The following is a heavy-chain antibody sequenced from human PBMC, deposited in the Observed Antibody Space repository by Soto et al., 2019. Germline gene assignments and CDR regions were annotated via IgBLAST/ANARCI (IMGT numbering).Heavy chain of an antibody. CDR1: GYTFPGYY. V-gene: IGHV1-2*04. D-gene: IGHD3-22*01. J-gene: IGHJ4*02. Sequence: ASVKVSCKASGYTFPGYYMHWVRQAPGQGLEWMGWINPNSGGTNYAQKFQGWVTMTRDTSISTAYMELSRLRSDDTAVYYCARGFTYYYDSGGSVDLDYWGQGTLVTSPQ. CDR2: INPNSGGT. CDR3: ARGFTYYYDSGGSVDLDY.